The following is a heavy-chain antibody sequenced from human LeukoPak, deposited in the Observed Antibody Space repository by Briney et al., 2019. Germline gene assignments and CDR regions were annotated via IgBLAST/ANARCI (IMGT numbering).Heavy chain of an antibody. J-gene: IGHJ4*02. D-gene: IGHD1-1*01. CDR2: IYYDGSNI. CDR1: EFTFTTYG. Sequence: GGSLTLSCAASEFTFTTYGMHWVHQAPGKGLEWVAFIYYDGSNIYYADYVKGRFTISRDISKNTLYLQMDSLRAEDTAIYYCARDWKTNSFDYWGQGTLVTVSS. CDR3: ARDWKTNSFDY. V-gene: IGHV3-33*01.